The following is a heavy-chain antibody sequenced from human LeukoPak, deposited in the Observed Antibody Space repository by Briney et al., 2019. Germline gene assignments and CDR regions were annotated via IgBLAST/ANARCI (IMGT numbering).Heavy chain of an antibody. Sequence: GGSLRLSCAASGFTFSSYEMNWVRQAPGKGLEWVSYISSSGSTIYYADSVKGRFTISRDNAKNSLYLQMNSLRAEDTAVYYCASKKSGYYAFDIWGQGTMVTVSS. CDR3: ASKKSGYYAFDI. CDR2: ISSSGSTI. CDR1: GFTFSSYE. D-gene: IGHD5-18*01. J-gene: IGHJ3*02. V-gene: IGHV3-48*03.